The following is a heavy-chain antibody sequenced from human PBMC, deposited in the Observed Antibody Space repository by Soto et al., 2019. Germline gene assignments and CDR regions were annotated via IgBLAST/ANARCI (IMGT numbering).Heavy chain of an antibody. V-gene: IGHV4-31*03. D-gene: IGHD6-19*01. CDR1: GGSISSGGYY. J-gene: IGHJ5*02. Sequence: SETLSLTCTVSGGSISSGGYYWSWIRQHPGKGLEWIGYIYYSGSTYYNPSLKSRVTISVDTSNNQFSLKLSSVTAANTAVYYWARGSSGWYVWFVPWDQGALDTVSS. CDR2: IYYSGST. CDR3: ARGSSGWYVWFVP.